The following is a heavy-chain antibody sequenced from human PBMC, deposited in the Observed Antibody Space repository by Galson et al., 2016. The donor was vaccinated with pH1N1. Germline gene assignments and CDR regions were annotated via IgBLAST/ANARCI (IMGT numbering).Heavy chain of an antibody. CDR3: AREEGTATTGAND. CDR2: VDPKTSDT. J-gene: IGHJ4*01. D-gene: IGHD1-1*01. Sequence: SVKVSCKASGYRFRDYYVHWVRQAPGHGLEWIGRVDPKTSDTNYRQKFKGRVTMTRDTSITTGYMELTRLKTDDTALYYCAREEGTATTGANDWGQGTLITVSS. V-gene: IGHV1-2*06. CDR1: GYRFRDYY.